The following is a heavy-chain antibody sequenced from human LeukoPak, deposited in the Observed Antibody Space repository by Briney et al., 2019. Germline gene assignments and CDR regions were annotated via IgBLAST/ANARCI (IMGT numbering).Heavy chain of an antibody. V-gene: IGHV3-74*01. J-gene: IGHJ6*03. CDR2: INTDESGT. CDR1: GFTFSSYW. CDR3: ASLSPETYVWGSYRPPPYYYYYYMDV. Sequence: PGGSLRLSCAPSGFTFSSYWMHWVRQAPGKGLVWVSRINTDESGTNYADSVKGRFTISRDNAKNSLYLQMNGLRAEDTAVYYCASLSPETYVWGSYRPPPYYYYYYMDVWGKGTTVTVSS. D-gene: IGHD3-16*02.